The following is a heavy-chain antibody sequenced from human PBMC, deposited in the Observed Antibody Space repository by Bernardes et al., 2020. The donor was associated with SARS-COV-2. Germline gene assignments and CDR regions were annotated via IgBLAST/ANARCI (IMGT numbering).Heavy chain of an antibody. CDR3: AREGLYVDTAMVLSYYYYYGMDV. V-gene: IGHV3-7*01. CDR1: GFIFSSYW. CDR2: IKQDGSEK. Sequence: GGSLRLSCAASGFIFSSYWMSWVRQAPGKGLEWVANIKQDGSEKYYVDSVKGRFTISRDNAKNSLYLQMNSLRAEDTAVYYCAREGLYVDTAMVLSYYYYYGMDVWGQGTTVTVSS. J-gene: IGHJ6*02. D-gene: IGHD5-18*01.